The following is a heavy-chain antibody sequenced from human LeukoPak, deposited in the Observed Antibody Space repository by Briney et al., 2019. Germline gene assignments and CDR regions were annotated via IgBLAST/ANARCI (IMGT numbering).Heavy chain of an antibody. V-gene: IGHV3-23*01. D-gene: IGHD5-24*01. CDR2: IFPSGGEI. CDR1: GFTFSTFA. J-gene: IGHJ4*02. CDR3: AKDDRWLQFCC. Sequence: GGSLRLSCAASGFTFSTFAMIWVRQPPGKGLEWVSSIFPSGGEIHYADSVRGRFTISRDNSKSTLSLQVNSLRAEDTAIYYCAKDDRWLQFCCWGQGTLVTVSA.